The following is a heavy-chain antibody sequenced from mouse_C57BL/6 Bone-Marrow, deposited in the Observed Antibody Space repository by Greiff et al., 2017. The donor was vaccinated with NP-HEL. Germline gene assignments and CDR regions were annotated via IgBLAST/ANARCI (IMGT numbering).Heavy chain of an antibody. CDR1: GFNIKDDY. CDR2: IDPENGDT. J-gene: IGHJ2*01. V-gene: IGHV14-4*01. Sequence: VQLQQSGAELVRPGASVKLSCTASGFNIKDDYMHWVKQRPEQGLEWIGWIDPENGDTEYASKFQGKATITADTSSNTAYLQLSSLTSEDTAVYYRTTPPFDYWGQGTTLTVSS. CDR3: TTPPFDY.